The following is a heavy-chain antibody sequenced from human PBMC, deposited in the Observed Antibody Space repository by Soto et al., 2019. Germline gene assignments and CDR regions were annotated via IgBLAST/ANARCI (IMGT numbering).Heavy chain of an antibody. CDR2: ISGSGGST. Sequence: LRLSCAASGFTFSSYAMSWVRQAPGKGLEWVSAISGSGGSTYYADSVKGRFTISRDNSKNTLYLQMNSLRAEDTAVYYCASHKAARPFYYYGMDVWGQGTTVTVSS. CDR1: GFTFSSYA. CDR3: ASHKAARPFYYYGMDV. V-gene: IGHV3-23*01. J-gene: IGHJ6*02. D-gene: IGHD6-6*01.